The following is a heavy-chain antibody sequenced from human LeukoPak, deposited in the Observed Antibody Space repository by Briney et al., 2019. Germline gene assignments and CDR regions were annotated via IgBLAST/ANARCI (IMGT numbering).Heavy chain of an antibody. CDR3: ARDRGGQLGDAFDI. CDR1: GFTFSSYW. D-gene: IGHD1-1*01. V-gene: IGHV3-74*01. J-gene: IGHJ3*02. Sequence: GGSLRLSCAASGFTFSSYWMHWVRQAPGKGLVWVSRINSDGSSTSYADSVKGRFTISRDNAKDTPYLQRNRLRAEDTAVYYCARDRGGQLGDAFDIWGQGTMVTVSS. CDR2: INSDGSST.